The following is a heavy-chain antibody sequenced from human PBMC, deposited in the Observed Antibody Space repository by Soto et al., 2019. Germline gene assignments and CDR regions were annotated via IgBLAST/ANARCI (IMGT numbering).Heavy chain of an antibody. CDR3: ARSKGIRYYDSSGYPFDY. V-gene: IGHV1-2*02. J-gene: IGHJ4*02. Sequence: ASVKVSCKASGYTFTGCYMHWVRQAPGQGLEWMGWINPNSGGTNYAQKFQGRVTMTRDTSISTAYMELSRLRSDGTAVYYCARSKGIRYYDSSGYPFDYWGQGTLVTVSS. D-gene: IGHD3-22*01. CDR1: GYTFTGCY. CDR2: INPNSGGT.